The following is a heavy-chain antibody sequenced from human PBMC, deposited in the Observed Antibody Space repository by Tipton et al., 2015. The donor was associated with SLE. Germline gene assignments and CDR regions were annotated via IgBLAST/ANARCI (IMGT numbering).Heavy chain of an antibody. V-gene: IGHV4-59*01. J-gene: IGHJ6*03. CDR3: ARTGAYSNFYYYYYMDV. Sequence: TLSLTCTVSGGSISSYFWSWIRQPPGKGLEWIGYIYYRGSTSYNPSLKSRVTISPDTSKNQFALRLSSVTAADTGVYYCARTGAYSNFYYYYYMDVWGEGTTVTVSS. CDR2: IYYRGST. D-gene: IGHD4-11*01. CDR1: GGSISSYF.